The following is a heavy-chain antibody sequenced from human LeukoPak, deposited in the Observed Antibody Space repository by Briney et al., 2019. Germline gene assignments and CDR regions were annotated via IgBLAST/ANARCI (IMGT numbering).Heavy chain of an antibody. Sequence: GGSLRLSCAASGFTFSSYWMHWVRQAPGKGLVWVSRIKSDGSSTNYADSVKGRFTISRDNAKNSLYLQMNSLRAEDTAVYYCARVSYYYDSSGYSGYYYYYDMDVWGQGTTVTVSS. CDR2: IKSDGSST. V-gene: IGHV3-74*01. D-gene: IGHD3-22*01. CDR3: ARVSYYYDSSGYSGYYYYYDMDV. J-gene: IGHJ6*02. CDR1: GFTFSSYW.